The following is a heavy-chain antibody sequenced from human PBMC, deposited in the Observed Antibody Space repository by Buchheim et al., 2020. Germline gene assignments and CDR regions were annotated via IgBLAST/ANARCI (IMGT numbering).Heavy chain of an antibody. V-gene: IGHV4-39*01. Sequence: QLQLQESGPGLVKPSETLSLTCTVSGGSISSSSYYWGWIRQPPGKGLEWIGSIYYSGSTYYNPSLKSRVTISVDTSQNQFSLKLSSVTAADTAVYYCASGYYDILTGYLYYYYGMDVWGQGTT. D-gene: IGHD3-9*01. CDR3: ASGYYDILTGYLYYYYGMDV. J-gene: IGHJ6*02. CDR1: GGSISSSSYY. CDR2: IYYSGST.